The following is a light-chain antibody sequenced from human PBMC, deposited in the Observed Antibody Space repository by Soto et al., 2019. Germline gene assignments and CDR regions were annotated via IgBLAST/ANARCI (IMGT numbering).Light chain of an antibody. CDR3: SSYTRSSTLLYV. CDR2: DVS. J-gene: IGLJ1*01. CDR1: SSDVGGYNY. Sequence: QSALTQPASVSGSPGQSITISCTGTSSDVGGYNYVSWYQQHPGKAPKLMIYDVSNRPSGVSNRFSGSKSGNTASLTISGLQAEDEADYYGSSYTRSSTLLYVFGTGTKVNVL. V-gene: IGLV2-14*01.